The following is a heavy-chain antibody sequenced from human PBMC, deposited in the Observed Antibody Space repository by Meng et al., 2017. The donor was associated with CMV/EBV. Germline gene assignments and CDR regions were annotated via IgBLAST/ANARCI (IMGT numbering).Heavy chain of an antibody. CDR1: GFTFSSYS. D-gene: IGHD2-15*01. J-gene: IGHJ6*02. CDR2: ISSSSSTI. V-gene: IGHV3-48*04. Sequence: GESLKISCAASGFTFSSYSMNWVRQAPGKGLEWVSYISSSSSTIYYADSVKGRFTISRDNAKNSLYLQMNSLRAEDTAVYYCAKDTNFSYYYGMDVWGQGTTVTISS. CDR3: AKDTNFSYYYGMDV.